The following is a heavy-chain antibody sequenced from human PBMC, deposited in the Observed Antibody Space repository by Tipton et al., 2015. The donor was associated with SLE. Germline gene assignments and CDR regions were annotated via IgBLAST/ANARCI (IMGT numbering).Heavy chain of an antibody. CDR2: IYYSGST. CDR1: GGSISSHY. V-gene: IGHV4-59*05. Sequence: TLSLTCTVSGGSISSHYWSWIRQPPGKGLEWIGSIYYSGSTYYNPSLMSRVTISVDTSNNQFSLKLSSVTAADTSVYYCARQGYDFWSGYQNWFDPWGQGTLVTVSS. J-gene: IGHJ5*02. D-gene: IGHD3-3*01. CDR3: ARQGYDFWSGYQNWFDP.